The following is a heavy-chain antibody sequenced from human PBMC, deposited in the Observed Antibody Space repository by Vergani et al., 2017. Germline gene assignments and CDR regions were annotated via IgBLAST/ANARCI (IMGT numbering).Heavy chain of an antibody. Sequence: EVDLVESGGGLAQPGGSLRLSCEASGITFWKFGMHWVRQGPGKGLEWVSGISWNSGAVDYADSVRGRFTISRDNAKNSLYLQMNSLRVEDTAVYYCARDSGGWLQLNDYFDYWGQGTLVTVSS. CDR1: GITFWKFG. CDR2: ISWNSGAV. D-gene: IGHD5-24*01. CDR3: ARDSGGWLQLNDYFDY. V-gene: IGHV3-9*01. J-gene: IGHJ4*02.